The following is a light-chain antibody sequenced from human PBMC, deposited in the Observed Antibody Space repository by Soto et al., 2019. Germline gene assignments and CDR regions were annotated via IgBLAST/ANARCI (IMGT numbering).Light chain of an antibody. Sequence: QSVLTQPASVSGSPGQSVTISCTGTSSDVGGYHYVSWYQQHPDKAPKLMIYDVNNRPSGVSNRFSGSKSGNTASLTISGLQAEDEADYYCSSYTSRVSYIFGTGTKVTVL. CDR2: DVN. CDR3: SSYTSRVSYI. J-gene: IGLJ1*01. V-gene: IGLV2-14*03. CDR1: SSDVGGYHY.